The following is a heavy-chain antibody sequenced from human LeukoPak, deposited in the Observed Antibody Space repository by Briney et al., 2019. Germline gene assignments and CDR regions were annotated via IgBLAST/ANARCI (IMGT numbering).Heavy chain of an antibody. J-gene: IGHJ4*02. CDR2: ISGSGGST. CDR1: GFTFSSYA. D-gene: IGHD6-13*01. CDR3: ARSRGYSSSWYDY. Sequence: PGGSLRLSCAASGFTFSSYAMSWVRQAPGKGLEWVSAISGSGGSTYYADSVKGRFTISRDNAKNSLYLQMNSLRAEDTAVYYCARSRGYSSSWYDYWGQGTLVTVSS. V-gene: IGHV3-23*01.